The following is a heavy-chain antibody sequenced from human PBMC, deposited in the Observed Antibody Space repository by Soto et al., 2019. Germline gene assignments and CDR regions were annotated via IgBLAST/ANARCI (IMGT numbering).Heavy chain of an antibody. J-gene: IGHJ6*02. D-gene: IGHD3-16*02. CDR3: ARGPQSYDYVWGSYRYLGGLSMDV. V-gene: IGHV4-34*01. Sequence: SETLSLTCAVYGGSFSGYYWSWIRQPPGKGLEWIGEINHSGSTNYNPSLKSRVTISVDTSKNQFSLKLSSVTAADTAVYYCARGPQSYDYVWGSYRYLGGLSMDVWGQGTTVTVSS. CDR1: GGSFSGYY. CDR2: INHSGST.